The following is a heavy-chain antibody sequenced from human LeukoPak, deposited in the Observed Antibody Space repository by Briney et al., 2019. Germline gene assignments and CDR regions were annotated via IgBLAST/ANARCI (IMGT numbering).Heavy chain of an antibody. CDR3: ARASHDYGDYSHFDY. CDR1: GGSISSYY. D-gene: IGHD4-17*01. Sequence: SETLSLTCTVSGGSISSYYWSWIRQPPGKGLEWIGYIYYSGSTNYNPSLKSRVTISVDTSKSQFSLKLSSVTAADTAVYYCARASHDYGDYSHFDYWGQGTLVTVSS. CDR2: IYYSGST. V-gene: IGHV4-59*12. J-gene: IGHJ4*02.